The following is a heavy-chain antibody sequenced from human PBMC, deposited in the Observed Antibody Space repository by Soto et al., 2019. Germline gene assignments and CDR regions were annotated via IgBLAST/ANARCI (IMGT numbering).Heavy chain of an antibody. D-gene: IGHD5-18*01. V-gene: IGHV3-23*01. CDR1: GFTFSSYA. CDR2: ISGSGGST. Sequence: EVQLLESGGGLVQPGGSLRLSCAASGFTFSSYAMSWVRQAPGKGLEWVSAISGSGGSTYYADSVKGRFTISRDNSKNTLYLQMNSLRAEDTAVYYCATDTGRVDAFDIWGQGTMVTVSS. CDR3: ATDTGRVDAFDI. J-gene: IGHJ3*02.